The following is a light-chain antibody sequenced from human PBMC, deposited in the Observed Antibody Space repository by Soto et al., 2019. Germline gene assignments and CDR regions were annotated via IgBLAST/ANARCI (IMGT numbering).Light chain of an antibody. CDR1: QSVSSSY. CDR3: QQFGTSPPLT. V-gene: IGKV3-20*01. J-gene: IGKJ4*01. Sequence: EIVLTQSPGTLSLSPGERATLSCRASQSVSSSYLAWYQQKPGQTPRLLVYGASSRATGIPDRFSGSGSATAFTLTISRLEPEDFAVYYCQQFGTSPPLTFGGGTKVDIK. CDR2: GAS.